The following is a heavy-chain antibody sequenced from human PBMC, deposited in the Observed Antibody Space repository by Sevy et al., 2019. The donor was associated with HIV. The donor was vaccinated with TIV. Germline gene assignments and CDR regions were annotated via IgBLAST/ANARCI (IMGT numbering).Heavy chain of an antibody. V-gene: IGHV3-53*01. CDR1: GFTVSGVH. Sequence: QLGGSLRLSCSASGFTVSGVHMTWVRQASWKGLEWVSVIYDGGSTYSADSVKGRFIISRDNSKNTLYLQMNSLRVEDTAVYYCARWYFKMDVWGQGATVTVSS. J-gene: IGHJ6*02. CDR3: ARWYFKMDV. CDR2: IYDGGST. D-gene: IGHD6-13*01.